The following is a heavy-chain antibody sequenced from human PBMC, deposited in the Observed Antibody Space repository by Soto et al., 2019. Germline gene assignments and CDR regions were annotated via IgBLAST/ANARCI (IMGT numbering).Heavy chain of an antibody. CDR3: ARLARYGSGSYYPDY. CDR1: GGSISSYY. V-gene: IGHV4-59*08. J-gene: IGHJ4*02. CDR2: IYYSGST. D-gene: IGHD3-10*01. Sequence: PSETLSLTCTVSGGSISSYYWSWIRQPPGKGLEWIGYIYYSGSTNYNPSLKSRVTISVDTSRNQFSLKLSSVTAADTAVYYCARLARYGSGSYYPDYWGQGTLVTVSS.